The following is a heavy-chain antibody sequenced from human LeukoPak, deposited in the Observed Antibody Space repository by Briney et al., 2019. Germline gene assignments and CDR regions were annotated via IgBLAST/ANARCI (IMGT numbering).Heavy chain of an antibody. CDR2: ISAYNGNT. CDR1: GYTFTSYG. D-gene: IGHD2-2*01. J-gene: IGHJ6*03. V-gene: IGHV1-18*01. CDR3: SRVVPVRNYYYMDV. Sequence: GASVKVSCKASGYTFTSYGISWVRQAPGQGLEWMGWISAYNGNTNYAQKLQGRVTMTTDTSTSTAYMELRSLRSDDTAVYYCSRVVPVRNYYYMDVWGKGTTVTISS.